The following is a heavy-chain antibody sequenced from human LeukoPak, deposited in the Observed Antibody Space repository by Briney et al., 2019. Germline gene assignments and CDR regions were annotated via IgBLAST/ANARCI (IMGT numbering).Heavy chain of an antibody. J-gene: IGHJ4*02. CDR1: GYSISSGYY. CDR3: AREERDGSWYVVGDY. D-gene: IGHD6-13*01. Sequence: SETLSLTCTVSGYSISSGYYWGWIRQPPGKGLEWIGTIYPSGSTYYNPSLKSRVTISVDTSKNQFSLKLSSVTAADTAVFCCAREERDGSWYVVGDYWGQGALVTVSS. V-gene: IGHV4-38-2*02. CDR2: IYPSGST.